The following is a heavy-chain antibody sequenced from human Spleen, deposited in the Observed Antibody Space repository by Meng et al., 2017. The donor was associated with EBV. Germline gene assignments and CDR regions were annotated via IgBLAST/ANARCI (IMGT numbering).Heavy chain of an antibody. CDR2: INHSGST. CDR1: GWALSDYD. D-gene: IGHD2-2*01. CDR3: AGSRHQLLPSG. Sequence: QLRQWGAGRCKPSETLSLTCGVYGWALSDYDWSWIRQPPGKGLEWIGEINHSGSTNYNPSLKSRVTMSVDTSKDQFSLNLRSVTAADTAVYYCAGSRHQLLPSGWGQGTLVTVSS. J-gene: IGHJ4*02. V-gene: IGHV4-34*01.